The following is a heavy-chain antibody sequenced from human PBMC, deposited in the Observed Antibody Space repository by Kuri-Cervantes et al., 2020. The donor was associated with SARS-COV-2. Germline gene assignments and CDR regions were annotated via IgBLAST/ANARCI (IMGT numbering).Heavy chain of an antibody. CDR3: ATGPAAIVGRWFDT. Sequence: SVKVSCKDSVCTFSSYAISWLRQAPGQGLEWMGVIIPSFGTANYAQKFQGRVTITEDTSTDPAYMELGSLRSEDTAVYYCATGPAAIVGRWFDTWGQGTLVTVSS. J-gene: IGHJ5*01. D-gene: IGHD2-2*01. V-gene: IGHV1-69*06. CDR2: IIPSFGTA. CDR1: VCTFSSYA.